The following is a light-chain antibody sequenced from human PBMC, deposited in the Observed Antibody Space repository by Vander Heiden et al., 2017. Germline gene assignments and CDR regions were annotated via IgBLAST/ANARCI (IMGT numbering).Light chain of an antibody. CDR1: QSLLHRNGYNY. CDR3: MQALQTPLT. CDR2: LGS. J-gene: IGKJ4*01. V-gene: IGKV2-28*01. Sequence: DIVMTQSPLSLPVTPGASASISCRSSQSLLHRNGYNYLDWYLQKPGQSPQLLIYLGSNRASGVPDRFSGSGSGTDFTLKISRVEAEDVGVYYCMQALQTPLTFGGGTKVEIK.